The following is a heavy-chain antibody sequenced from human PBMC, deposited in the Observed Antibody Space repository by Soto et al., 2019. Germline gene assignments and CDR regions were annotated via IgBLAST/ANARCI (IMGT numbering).Heavy chain of an antibody. CDR3: ARSSGSYSDY. J-gene: IGHJ4*02. CDR2: INHSGST. CDR1: GGSFSGYY. V-gene: IGHV4-34*01. D-gene: IGHD3-10*01. Sequence: QVQPQQWGAGLLKPSETLSLTCTVYGGSFSGYYWSWIRQPPGKGLEWIGEINHSGSTNYNPSLKSRVTISVDTSKNQFSLKRSSVTAADTAVYYCARSSGSYSDYWGQGTLVTVSS.